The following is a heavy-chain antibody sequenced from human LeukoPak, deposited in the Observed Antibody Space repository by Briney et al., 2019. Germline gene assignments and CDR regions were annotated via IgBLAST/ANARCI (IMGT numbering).Heavy chain of an antibody. V-gene: IGHV3-7*01. Sequence: PGGSLRLSCAASGFTFSSYAMNWVRQAPGKGLEWVANIREDGSEKYYVDSVKGRFTASRDNGKNSLNLQMTGLRAEDTAVYYCARGKADYYTSGGYRYYNYYYMDVWGKGTTVTVSS. CDR2: IREDGSEK. D-gene: IGHD3-22*01. CDR1: GFTFSSYA. CDR3: ARGKADYYTSGGYRYYNYYYMDV. J-gene: IGHJ6*03.